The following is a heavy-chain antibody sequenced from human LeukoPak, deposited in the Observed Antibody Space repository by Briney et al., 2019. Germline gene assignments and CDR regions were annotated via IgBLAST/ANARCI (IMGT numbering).Heavy chain of an antibody. J-gene: IGHJ3*02. CDR2: LYSGGST. V-gene: IGHV3-53*01. Sequence: GGSLRLSCAASGFTVSNNYMNWVRQAPGKGLEWVSVLYSGGSTFYADSVKGRFTISRDNSKNTVFLQMSSLRADDTAVYYCAKDHRVPDIVVIWSRAFDIWGQGTMVTVSS. CDR1: GFTVSNNY. D-gene: IGHD3-22*01. CDR3: AKDHRVPDIVVIWSRAFDI.